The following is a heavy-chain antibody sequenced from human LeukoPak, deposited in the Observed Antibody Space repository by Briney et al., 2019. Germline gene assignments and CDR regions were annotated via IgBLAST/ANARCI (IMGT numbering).Heavy chain of an antibody. CDR1: GFTFSRYT. D-gene: IGHD2-2*01. V-gene: IGHV3-30-3*01. J-gene: IGHJ4*02. Sequence: GGSLRLSCAASGFTFSRYTMHWVRQAPGKGLDWVAIISKDGSNEYYAVSVKGRFTISRDNSKNTLYLQMNSLRAEDTALYYCASLSSSRPAYWGQGTLVTVSS. CDR3: ASLSSSRPAY. CDR2: ISKDGSNE.